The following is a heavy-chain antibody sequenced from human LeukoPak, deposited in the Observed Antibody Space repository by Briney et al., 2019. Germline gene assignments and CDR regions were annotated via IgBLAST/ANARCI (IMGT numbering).Heavy chain of an antibody. D-gene: IGHD6-13*01. J-gene: IGHJ4*02. V-gene: IGHV4-39*01. Sequence: SETLSLTCTVSGGSISSSIYYWGWIRQPPGKGLEWIGSIYYSGSTYYNPSLKSRVTISVDTSKNQFSLKLSSVTAADTAVYYCARHRGIAAADYWGQGTLVTVSS. CDR1: GGSISSSIYY. CDR2: IYYSGST. CDR3: ARHRGIAAADY.